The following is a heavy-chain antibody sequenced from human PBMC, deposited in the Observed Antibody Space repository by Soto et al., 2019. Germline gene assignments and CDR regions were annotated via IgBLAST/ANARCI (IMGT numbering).Heavy chain of an antibody. CDR3: AKDLYGAGWYNYFDP. J-gene: IGHJ5*02. CDR2: ISHDGGDK. Sequence: QVHLVESGGGVVQPGRSLRLSCAASGFTFSTTGMHWVRQAPGTGLEWVAMISHDGGDKHYTDSVKGRFTISRDTSKNTLYLQMNSLRPEDTAMYHCAKDLYGAGWYNYFDPWGQGTLVTVSS. CDR1: GFTFSTTG. D-gene: IGHD6-19*01. V-gene: IGHV3-30*18.